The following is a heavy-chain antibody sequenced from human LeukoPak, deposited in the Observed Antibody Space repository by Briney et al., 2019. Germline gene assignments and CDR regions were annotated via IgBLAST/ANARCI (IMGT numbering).Heavy chain of an antibody. V-gene: IGHV3-9*01. CDR1: GFTFDDYA. J-gene: IGHJ4*02. Sequence: GRSLRLSCVASGFTFDDYAMHWVRQAPGKGLEWVSGISWNSGTIDYADSVKGRFTISRDNAKNSLYLQMNSLRAEDTALYYCGKDVSGSLAAGIAYWGQGTLVTVSS. CDR2: ISWNSGTI. D-gene: IGHD6-13*01. CDR3: GKDVSGSLAAGIAY.